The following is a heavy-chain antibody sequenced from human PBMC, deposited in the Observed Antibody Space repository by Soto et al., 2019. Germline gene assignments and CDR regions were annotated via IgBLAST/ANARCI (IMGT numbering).Heavy chain of an antibody. J-gene: IGHJ6*02. CDR3: GGGPDYGNNYYYGMDV. V-gene: IGHV3-23*01. Sequence: GGSLRLSCTASGFIFDSYAMSWVRQAPGKGLECISTISGSGHNTYYADSVKGRFTISRDSSKDTVYLQMNNLRADDTAVYFCGGGPDYGNNYYYGMDVWGQGTTVTVSS. D-gene: IGHD3-16*01. CDR2: ISGSGHNT. CDR1: GFIFDSYA.